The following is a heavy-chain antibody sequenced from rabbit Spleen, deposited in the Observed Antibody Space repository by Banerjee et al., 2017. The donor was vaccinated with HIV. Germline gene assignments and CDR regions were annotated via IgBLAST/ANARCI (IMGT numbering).Heavy chain of an antibody. CDR2: IYAGSSGST. J-gene: IGHJ4*01. D-gene: IGHD6-1*01. CDR3: ARTAGYTYVGDGYFEL. Sequence: EQLEESGGGLVKPEGSLTLTCKASGVSLNDKDVMCWVRQAPGKGLEWIACIYAGSSGSTYYASWAKGRFTISKTSSTTVTLQMTSLTAADTATYFCARTAGYTYVGDGYFELWGQGTLVTVS. V-gene: IGHV1S45*01. CDR1: GVSLNDKDV.